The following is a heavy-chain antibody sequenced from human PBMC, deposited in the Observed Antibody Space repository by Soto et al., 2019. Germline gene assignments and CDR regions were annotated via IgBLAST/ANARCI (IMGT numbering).Heavy chain of an antibody. D-gene: IGHD3-16*01. Sequence: QVQLVESGGGVVQPGRSLRLSCAASRFTFSTYAMHWVRQAPGKGLEWVAVISYDGSNKYYADSVKGRFTISRDNSKNTLSLQMNSLRAEDTAVYYCARGGYGGGHCSDYWGQGTLVTVSS. CDR2: ISYDGSNK. CDR3: ARGGYGGGHCSDY. J-gene: IGHJ4*02. V-gene: IGHV3-30*04. CDR1: RFTFSTYA.